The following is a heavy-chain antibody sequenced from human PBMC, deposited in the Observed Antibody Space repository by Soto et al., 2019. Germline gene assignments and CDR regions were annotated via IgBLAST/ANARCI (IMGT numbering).Heavy chain of an antibody. Sequence: EVQLVESGGGLVQPGRSLRLSCAASGFTFDDYAMHWVRQAPGKGLEWVSGISWNSGSIGYADSVKGRFTISRDNAKNSLYLQMNGLRAEDTALYYCAKDGYSSSWNWFDPWGQGTLVTVSS. D-gene: IGHD6-13*01. V-gene: IGHV3-9*01. CDR1: GFTFDDYA. J-gene: IGHJ5*02. CDR2: ISWNSGSI. CDR3: AKDGYSSSWNWFDP.